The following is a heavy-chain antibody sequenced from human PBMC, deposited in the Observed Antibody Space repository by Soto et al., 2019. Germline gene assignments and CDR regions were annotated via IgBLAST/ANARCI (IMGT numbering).Heavy chain of an antibody. D-gene: IGHD3-16*01. V-gene: IGHV3-33*05. J-gene: IGHJ4*02. CDR3: ARWGTTGGLDV. CDR2: TSYDGSNT. Sequence: QVQLVESGGGVVQPGTSLRLSCVGSGFTFRSYVIHWVRQAPGKGLEWVALTSYDGSNTYYDDSVKGRFTISRDNSRKTVALPMDKLRLGETALYYCARWGTTGGLDVWGQGTLVSVSS. CDR1: GFTFRSYV.